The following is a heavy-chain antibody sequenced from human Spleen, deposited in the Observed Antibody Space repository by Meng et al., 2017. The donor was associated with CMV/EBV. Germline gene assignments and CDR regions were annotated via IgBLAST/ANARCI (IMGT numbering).Heavy chain of an antibody. CDR1: GYTFTGHF. J-gene: IGHJ6*02. Sequence: KISCKASGYTFTGHFLHWVRQAPGQGLEWMGGIIPIFGTANYAQKFQGRVTITTDESTSTAYMELSSLRSEDTAVYYCAHSKAGGLYGMDVWGQGTTVTVSS. V-gene: IGHV1-69*05. CDR3: AHSKAGGLYGMDV. CDR2: IIPIFGTA. D-gene: IGHD3-10*01.